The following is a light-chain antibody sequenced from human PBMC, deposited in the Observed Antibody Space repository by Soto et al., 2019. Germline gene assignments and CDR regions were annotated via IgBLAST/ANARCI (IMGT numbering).Light chain of an antibody. Sequence: EIVLTQSPGTLSLSPGERATLSCRASQSVSSSYLAWYQQKPGQAPRLLIYDVSNRATGIPARFSGSGSGTNFTLPISSLEPEDFAVYYCQQRSNWPRTFGQGTKVDIK. J-gene: IGKJ1*01. CDR3: QQRSNWPRT. CDR2: DVS. CDR1: QSVSSSY. V-gene: IGKV3D-20*02.